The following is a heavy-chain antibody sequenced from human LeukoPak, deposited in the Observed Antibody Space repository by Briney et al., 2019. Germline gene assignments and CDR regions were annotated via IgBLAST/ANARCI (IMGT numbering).Heavy chain of an antibody. CDR3: AKALGSIGWYYFDY. J-gene: IGHJ4*02. CDR1: GFTFSSYA. Sequence: GGSLRLSCAASGFTFSSYAMHWVRQAPGKGLEWVAVISYDGSNKYYADSVKGRFTISRDNSKNTLYLQMNSLRAEDTAVYYCAKALGSIGWYYFDYWGQGTLVTVSS. D-gene: IGHD6-19*01. CDR2: ISYDGSNK. V-gene: IGHV3-30-3*01.